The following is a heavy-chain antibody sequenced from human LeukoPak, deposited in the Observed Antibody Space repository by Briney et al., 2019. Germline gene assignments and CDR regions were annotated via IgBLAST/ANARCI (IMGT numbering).Heavy chain of an antibody. J-gene: IGHJ4*02. CDR3: ARDRSGYGDFDS. CDR1: GRSISRGSY. CDR2: IDHAGSP. Sequence: SETLSLTCDISGRSISRGSYWGWIRRPPGKGLEWIGNIDHAGSPYYNPSLRSRVTISVDTSNNQFSLKLSSVTAPDTAVYYRARDRSGYGDFDSWGQGTLVTVSS. D-gene: IGHD5-12*01. V-gene: IGHV4-38-2*02.